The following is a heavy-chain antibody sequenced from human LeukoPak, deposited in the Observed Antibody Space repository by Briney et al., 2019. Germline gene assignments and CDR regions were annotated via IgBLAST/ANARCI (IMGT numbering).Heavy chain of an antibody. D-gene: IGHD3-3*01. J-gene: IGHJ6*03. CDR1: GFTFSSYG. V-gene: IGHV3-30*02. CDR3: AKEIVLRFLEWLSAPAMDV. CDR2: IRYDGSNK. Sequence: PGGSLRLSCAASGFTFSSYGMHWVRQAPGKGLEWVAFIRYDGSNKYYADSVKGRFTISRDNSKNTLYLQMNSLRAEDTAVYYCAKEIVLRFLEWLSAPAMDVWGKGTTVTVSS.